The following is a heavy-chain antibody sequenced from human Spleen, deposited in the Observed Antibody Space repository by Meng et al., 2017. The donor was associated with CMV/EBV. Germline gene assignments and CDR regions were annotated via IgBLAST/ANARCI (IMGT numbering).Heavy chain of an antibody. D-gene: IGHD2-21*01. J-gene: IGHJ6*02. CDR2: IYSGGST. V-gene: IGHV3-53*05. Sequence: GESLKISCAASGFTVSSNYLGWVRQAPGKGLEWVSVIYSGGSTYYADSVKGRFTISRDNPKNTVYLQMNSLRAEDTAVYYCARVLLTYCGGDCYNEAYYGMDVWGQGTTVTVSS. CDR1: GFTVSSNY. CDR3: ARVLLTYCGGDCYNEAYYGMDV.